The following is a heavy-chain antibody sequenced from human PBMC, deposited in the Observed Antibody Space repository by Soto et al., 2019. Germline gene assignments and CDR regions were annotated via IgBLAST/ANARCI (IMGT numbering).Heavy chain of an antibody. CDR2: IKSKTDGVTT. Sequence: SGGSLRLSCAASGFTFSNAWMSWVRQAPGKGLEWVGRIKSKTDGVTTDYAAPVKGRFIISRDDSKNMLYLQMNSLKTEDTAVYYCVTLKYGMDVWGQGTSVTVS. J-gene: IGHJ6*02. V-gene: IGHV3-15*01. CDR1: GFTFSNAW. CDR3: VTLKYGMDV. D-gene: IGHD6-6*01.